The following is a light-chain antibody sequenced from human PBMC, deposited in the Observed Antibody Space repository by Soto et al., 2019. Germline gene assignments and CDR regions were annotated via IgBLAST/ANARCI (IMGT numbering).Light chain of an antibody. CDR2: LNNDGSH. V-gene: IGLV4-69*01. Sequence: QPVLTQSPSASASLGASVKVTCTLSSGHSRYAMAWHQQQPEKGPRFLMKLNNDGSHSKGDGIPDRFSGSSFGAERYLTISSLQSEDEADYYCQTWGTGIHVVFGGGTKLTVL. CDR3: QTWGTGIHVV. J-gene: IGLJ2*01. CDR1: SGHSRYA.